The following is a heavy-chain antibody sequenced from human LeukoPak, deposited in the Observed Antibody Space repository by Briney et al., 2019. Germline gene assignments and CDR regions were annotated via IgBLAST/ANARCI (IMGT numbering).Heavy chain of an antibody. CDR1: GFTVSSNY. CDR2: IYGGGST. V-gene: IGHV3-53*01. Sequence: GGSLRLSCAASGFTVSSNYMSWVRQAPGKGLEWVSVIYGGGSTYYADSVKGRFTISRDNSKNTLYLQMNSLRAEDTAVYYCARVQMTTVTTRLFYYYYYYMDVWGKGTTVTVSS. CDR3: ARVQMTTVTTRLFYYYYYYMDV. J-gene: IGHJ6*03. D-gene: IGHD4-17*01.